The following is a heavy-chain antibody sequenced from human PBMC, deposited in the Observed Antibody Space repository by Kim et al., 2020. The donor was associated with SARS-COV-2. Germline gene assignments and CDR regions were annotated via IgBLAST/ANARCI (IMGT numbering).Heavy chain of an antibody. CDR1: GYTFTSYG. CDR2: ISAYNGNT. D-gene: IGHD3-3*01. Sequence: ASVKVSCKASGYTFTSYGISWVRQAPGQGLEWMGWISAYNGNTNYAQKLQGRVTMTTDTSTSTAYMELRSLRSDDTAVYYCARVDHYDFWSGYEKRYGMDVWGQGTTVPVSS. V-gene: IGHV1-18*01. CDR3: ARVDHYDFWSGYEKRYGMDV. J-gene: IGHJ6*02.